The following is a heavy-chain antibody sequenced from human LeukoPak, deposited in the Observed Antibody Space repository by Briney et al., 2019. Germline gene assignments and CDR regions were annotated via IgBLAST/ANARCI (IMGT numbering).Heavy chain of an antibody. CDR2: ISSSSYT. D-gene: IGHD3-10*01. Sequence: GGSLRLSRAASGFTFSDYYMSWIRQAPGEGLGGVSYISSSSYTNYADSVKGRFTISRDNAKNSLYLQMNSLRAEDTAVYYCARGGDGSGSFDYWGQGTLVTVSS. V-gene: IGHV3-11*06. CDR1: GFTFSDYY. J-gene: IGHJ4*02. CDR3: ARGGDGSGSFDY.